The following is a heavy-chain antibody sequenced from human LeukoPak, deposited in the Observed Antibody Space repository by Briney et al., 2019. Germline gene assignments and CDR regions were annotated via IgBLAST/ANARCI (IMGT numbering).Heavy chain of an antibody. CDR2: INHSGST. CDR3: ARGAEYSSSWYEPLRF. CDR1: GGSFSGYY. V-gene: IGHV4-34*01. Sequence: TSETLSLTCAVYGGSFSGYYWSWIRQPPGKGLEWIGEINHSGSTNYNPSLKSRVTISVAPSKNQFSLKLSSVTAADTAVYYCARGAEYSSSWYEPLRFWGQGTLVTVSS. J-gene: IGHJ4*02. D-gene: IGHD6-13*01.